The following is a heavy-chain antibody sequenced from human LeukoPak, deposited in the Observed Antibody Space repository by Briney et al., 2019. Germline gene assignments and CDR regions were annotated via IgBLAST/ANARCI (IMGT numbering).Heavy chain of an antibody. D-gene: IGHD2-21*01. CDR2: IKQDGSET. V-gene: IGHV3-7*03. CDR3: ASILWWDIGFDF. Sequence: GRSLRLSCAASGFTFSNYGMHWVRQPPGKGLEWVANIKQDGSETYYVDSVKGRFTVSRDNAKNSLYLQMDSLRGEDTAVYYCASILWWDIGFDFWGQGSLVTVSS. J-gene: IGHJ4*02. CDR1: GFTFSNYG.